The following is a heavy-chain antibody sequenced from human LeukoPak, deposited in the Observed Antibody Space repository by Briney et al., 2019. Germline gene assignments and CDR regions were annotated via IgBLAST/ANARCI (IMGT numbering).Heavy chain of an antibody. CDR1: GGSISSYY. D-gene: IGHD6-13*01. CDR3: ARQGRAAAGTRYFDY. Sequence: SETLSLTCTVSGGSISSYYWSWIRQPPGKGLEWIGYIYYSGSTNYNPSLKSRATISVDTSKNQFSLKMSSVTAADTAVYYCARQGRAAAGTRYFDYWGQGTLVTVSS. J-gene: IGHJ4*02. CDR2: IYYSGST. V-gene: IGHV4-59*08.